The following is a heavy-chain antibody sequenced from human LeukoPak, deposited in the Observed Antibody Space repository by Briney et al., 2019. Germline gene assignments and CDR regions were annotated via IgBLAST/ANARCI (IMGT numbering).Heavy chain of an antibody. Sequence: GGSLRLSCVASGFTFSNYGMHWVRQAPGKGLEWVAFISYDGSNKYYADSVKVRLTMSRDNSKNTMFLQMNSLRAQDTGVYHCARDRSGYANDAFDLWGEGRMVTVSS. J-gene: IGHJ3*01. V-gene: IGHV3-30*03. CDR3: ARDRSGYANDAFDL. D-gene: IGHD3-3*01. CDR2: ISYDGSNK. CDR1: GFTFSNYG.